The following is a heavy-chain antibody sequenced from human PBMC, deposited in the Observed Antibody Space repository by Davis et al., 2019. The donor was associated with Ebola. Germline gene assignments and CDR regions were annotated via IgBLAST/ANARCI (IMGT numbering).Heavy chain of an antibody. D-gene: IGHD1-26*01. CDR3: ARNRLGWKWELGY. CDR1: GGTFSSYA. CDR2: IIPIFGTA. J-gene: IGHJ4*02. Sequence: SVKVSCKASGGTFSSYAISWVRQAPGQGLEWMGGIIPIFGTANYAQKFQGRVTITADKSTSTAYMELSSLRAEDTAVYYCARNRLGWKWELGYWGQGTLVTVSS. V-gene: IGHV1-69*06.